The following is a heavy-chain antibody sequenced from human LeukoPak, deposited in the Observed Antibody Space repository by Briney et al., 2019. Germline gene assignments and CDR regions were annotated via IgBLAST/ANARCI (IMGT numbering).Heavy chain of an antibody. CDR3: ALTYYYDRSRTFDY. V-gene: IGHV3-23*01. Sequence: GGSLRLSCAASGFTFSSYAMSWVRQAPGKGLEWVSAISGSGGSTYYADSVKGRFTISRDNSNNTVYLKMNSLRADDTAVYYCALTYYYDRSRTFDYWGQGTLVTVSS. J-gene: IGHJ4*02. D-gene: IGHD3-22*01. CDR1: GFTFSSYA. CDR2: ISGSGGST.